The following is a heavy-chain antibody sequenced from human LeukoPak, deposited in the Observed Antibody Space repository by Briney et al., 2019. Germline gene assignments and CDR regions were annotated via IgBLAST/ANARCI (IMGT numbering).Heavy chain of an antibody. CDR2: ISYDGSNK. CDR1: GFTFSSYG. V-gene: IGHV3-30*03. D-gene: IGHD5-12*01. Sequence: PGGSLRLSCAASGFTFSSYGMHWVRQAPGKGLEWVAVISYDGSNKYYADSVKGRFTISRDNSKNTLYLQMNSLRAEDTAVYYCARERAYSGYEFDYWGQGTLVTVS. CDR3: ARERAYSGYEFDY. J-gene: IGHJ4*02.